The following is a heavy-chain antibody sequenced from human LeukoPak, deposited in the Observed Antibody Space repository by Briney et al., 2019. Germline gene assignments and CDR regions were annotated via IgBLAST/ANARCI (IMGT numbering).Heavy chain of an antibody. CDR3: AIRGVVIRVILVGFHKEAYYFDS. D-gene: IGHD3-22*01. CDR1: GITLSNYG. J-gene: IGHJ4*02. Sequence: GGSLRLSCAVSGITLSNYGMSWVRQAPGKGLEWVAGLSGSGGTTNYADSVKGRFTISRDNPKNTLYLQMNSLRAEDTALYFCAIRGVVIRVILVGFHKEAYYFDSWGQGALVTVSS. CDR2: LSGSGGTT. V-gene: IGHV3-23*01.